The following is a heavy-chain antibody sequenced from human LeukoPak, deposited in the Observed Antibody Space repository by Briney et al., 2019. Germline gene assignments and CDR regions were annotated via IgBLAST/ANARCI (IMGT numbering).Heavy chain of an antibody. CDR1: VGSISTSSYY. J-gene: IGHJ4*02. CDR2: IYYSGSA. Sequence: AETVFLPCTVSVGSISTSSYYWGWIPQPPGEGLEWIGSIYYSGSAYYNPPLKRRVTLSEDTSKSQFSLKLSSGTAADTAVYFCATLTAGYNSAWVDYWGQGTLVTVSS. CDR3: ATLTAGYNSAWVDY. D-gene: IGHD6-19*01. V-gene: IGHV4-39*01.